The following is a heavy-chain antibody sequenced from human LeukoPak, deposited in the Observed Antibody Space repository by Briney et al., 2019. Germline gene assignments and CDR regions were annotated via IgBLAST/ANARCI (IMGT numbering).Heavy chain of an antibody. J-gene: IGHJ4*02. D-gene: IGHD4-11*01. CDR3: ARETTGLARYFDY. V-gene: IGHV4-4*07. CDR1: GNSFSSYY. CDR2: IYTSGST. Sequence: SETLSLTCTVSGNSFSSYYWSWIRQPAGKGLEWIGRIYTSGSTNYNPSLKSRVTMSVDKSKNQFSLNLSSVTAADTAVYYCARETTGLARYFDYWGQGTLVTVSS.